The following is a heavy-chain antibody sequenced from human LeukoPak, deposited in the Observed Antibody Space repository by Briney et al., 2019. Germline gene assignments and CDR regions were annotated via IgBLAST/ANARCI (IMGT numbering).Heavy chain of an antibody. CDR2: IYYSGST. Sequence: SETLSLTCTVSGGSISSGDYYWSWIRQPPGKGLEWIGYIYYSGSTYYNPSLKSRVTISVDTSKNQFSLKLSSVTAADTAVYYCARYSDGYLYYFDYWGQGTLVTVSS. V-gene: IGHV4-30-4*01. CDR3: ARYSDGYLYYFDY. CDR1: GGSISSGDYY. J-gene: IGHJ4*02. D-gene: IGHD5-24*01.